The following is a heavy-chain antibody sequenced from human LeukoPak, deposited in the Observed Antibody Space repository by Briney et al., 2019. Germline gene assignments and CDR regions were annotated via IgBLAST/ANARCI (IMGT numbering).Heavy chain of an antibody. CDR3: ARVLGYSSGHYYYYGMDV. V-gene: IGHV1-46*01. D-gene: IGHD6-19*01. Sequence: GASVKVSCKASGYTFTGYYMHWVRQAPGQGLEWMGWINPNSGSTSYAQKFQGRVTMTRDTSTSTVYMELSSLRSEDTAVYYCARVLGYSSGHYYYYGMDVWGQGTTVTVSS. CDR1: GYTFTGYY. J-gene: IGHJ6*02. CDR2: INPNSGST.